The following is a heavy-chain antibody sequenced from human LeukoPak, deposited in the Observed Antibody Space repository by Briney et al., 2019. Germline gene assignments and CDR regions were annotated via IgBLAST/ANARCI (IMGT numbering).Heavy chain of an antibody. J-gene: IGHJ3*02. CDR1: GYTFTSYY. Sequence: ASVKVSCKASGYTFTSYYMHWVRQAPGQGLEWMGIINPSGGSTSYAQKFQGRVTMTRDTSISTAYMELSRLRSDDTAVYYCARALFYGDYVFAFDIWGQGTMVTVSS. CDR2: INPSGGST. D-gene: IGHD4-17*01. CDR3: ARALFYGDYVFAFDI. V-gene: IGHV1-46*01.